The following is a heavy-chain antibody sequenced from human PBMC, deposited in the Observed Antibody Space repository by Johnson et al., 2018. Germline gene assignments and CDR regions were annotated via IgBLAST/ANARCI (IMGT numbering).Heavy chain of an antibody. CDR3: AKGSSTVRGVFDYNYMDV. D-gene: IGHD3-10*01. CDR1: GFTFRSYG. V-gene: IGHV3-33*06. CDR2: IWYDGSNK. Sequence: QVQLVQSGGGVVQPGRSLRLSCAASGFTFRSYGMHWVRQAPGKGLEWVAAIWYDGSNKDYTDSVKGRFTISRDNSKNTLYLQMNSLRVEDTAVYYCAKGSSTVRGVFDYNYMDVWGKGTTVTVSS. J-gene: IGHJ6*03.